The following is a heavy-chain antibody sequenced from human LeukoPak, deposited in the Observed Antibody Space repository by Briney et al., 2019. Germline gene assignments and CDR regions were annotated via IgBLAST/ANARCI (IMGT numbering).Heavy chain of an antibody. CDR1: GYTFTSYD. Sequence: SVKVSCKASGYTFTSYDINWVRQATGQGLEWMGWMNPNSGNTGYAQKFQGRVTMTRNTSISTAYMELSSLRSEDTAVYYCARDIVVVVPYGMDVWGQGTTVTVSS. D-gene: IGHD2-15*01. CDR3: ARDIVVVVPYGMDV. V-gene: IGHV1-8*01. J-gene: IGHJ6*02. CDR2: MNPNSGNT.